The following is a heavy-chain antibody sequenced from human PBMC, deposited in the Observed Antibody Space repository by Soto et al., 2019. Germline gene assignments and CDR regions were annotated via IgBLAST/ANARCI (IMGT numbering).Heavy chain of an antibody. CDR2: IKSKTDGGTT. V-gene: IGHV3-15*01. CDR3: TTDLTPGVTVNFRY. D-gene: IGHD4-17*01. Sequence: GGSLRLSCAASGFTFSNAWMSWVRQAPGKGLEWVGRIKSKTDGGTTDYAAPVKGRFTISRDDSKNTLYLQMNSLKTEDTAVYYCTTDLTPGVTVNFRYWGQGTLVTVSS. CDR1: GFTFSNAW. J-gene: IGHJ4*02.